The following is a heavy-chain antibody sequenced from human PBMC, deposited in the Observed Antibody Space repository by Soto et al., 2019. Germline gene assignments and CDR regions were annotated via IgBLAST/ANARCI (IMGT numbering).Heavy chain of an antibody. CDR2: INHSGRT. Sequence: KPSETLSLTCAVNGGSFGGFYWSWIRQPPGKGLEWIGEINHSGRTSYSPSLKSRVTISLDKSKIQFSLNLSSVTAADTAVYYCARGATTEEHFNYYGTDVWGQGTTVTVSS. CDR1: GGSFGGFY. V-gene: IGHV4-34*01. CDR3: ARGATTEEHFNYYGTDV. D-gene: IGHD4-4*01. J-gene: IGHJ6*02.